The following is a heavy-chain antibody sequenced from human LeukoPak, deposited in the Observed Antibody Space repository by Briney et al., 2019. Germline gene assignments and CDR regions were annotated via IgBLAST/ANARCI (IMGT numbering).Heavy chain of an antibody. D-gene: IGHD6-19*01. CDR1: GFNLSNYT. V-gene: IGHV3-30-3*01. CDR2: ISYDGSNE. CDR3: ARDVGGVPVASYYFDF. J-gene: IGHJ4*02. Sequence: PGRSLRLSFSASGFNLSNYTMDSGRQAPGKGLGRVAAISYDGSNEYYADTVKGRFTISRDNFKNTLYLQINSLRAEDTAVYYCARDVGGVPVASYYFDFWGQGILVTVSS.